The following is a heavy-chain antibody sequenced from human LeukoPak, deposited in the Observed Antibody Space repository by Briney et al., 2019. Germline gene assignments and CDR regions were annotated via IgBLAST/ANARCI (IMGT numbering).Heavy chain of an antibody. D-gene: IGHD3-3*01. CDR3: ARAGSWSGPYYYYYMDV. V-gene: IGHV4-39*07. CDR2: IYYSGST. J-gene: IGHJ6*03. CDR1: GGSISSSSYY. Sequence: SETLSLTCIVSGGSISSSSYYWGWIRQPPGKGLEWIGSIYYSGSTYYNPSLKSRVTISVDTSKNQFSLKLSSVTAADTAVYYCARAGSWSGPYYYYYMDVWGKGTTVTVSS.